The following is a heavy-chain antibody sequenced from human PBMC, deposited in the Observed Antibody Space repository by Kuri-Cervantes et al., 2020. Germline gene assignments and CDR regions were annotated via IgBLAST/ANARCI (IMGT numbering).Heavy chain of an antibody. CDR1: GFTVSSNY. D-gene: IGHD2-21*02. V-gene: IGHV3-53*01. CDR3: AKFDGDCRGDCYSVDY. Sequence: LSLTCAASGFTVSSNYMSWVRQAPGKGLEWVSVIYSDGSTYYADSVKGRFTISRDNSQNTLYVQLNSLRVDDTAVYYCAKFDGDCRGDCYSVDYWGQGTLVTVSS. CDR2: IYSDGST. J-gene: IGHJ4*02.